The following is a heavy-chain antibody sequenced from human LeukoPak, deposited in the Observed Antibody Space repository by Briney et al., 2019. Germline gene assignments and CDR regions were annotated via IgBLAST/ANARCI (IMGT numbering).Heavy chain of an antibody. Sequence: MSSETLSLTCTVSGYSISSGNYWGWIRQPPGKGLEWIGSISHRGSTYHNPSLKSRVTISVDTSKNQFSLKLSSVTAADTAVYYCARADYYWGGYYYYYYMDVWGKGTTVTVSS. J-gene: IGHJ6*03. D-gene: IGHD3-22*01. CDR1: GYSISSGNY. CDR2: ISHRGST. CDR3: ARADYYWGGYYYYYYMDV. V-gene: IGHV4-38-2*02.